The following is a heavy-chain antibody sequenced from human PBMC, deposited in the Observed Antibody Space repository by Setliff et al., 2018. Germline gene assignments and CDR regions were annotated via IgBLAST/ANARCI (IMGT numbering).Heavy chain of an antibody. CDR1: GYSFTSYG. V-gene: IGHV1-18*04. CDR2: ISPYNGDT. J-gene: IGHJ6*03. Sequence: GASVKVSCKASGYSFTSYGITWVRQAPGQGLEWMGWISPYNGDTRFAQKFQGRVTVTTDTPTSAGYLELRSLTSDDTAVYYCARERGDIVSTTSYYYYMDVWGKGTTVTVSS. CDR3: ARERGDIVSTTSYYYYMDV. D-gene: IGHD5-12*01.